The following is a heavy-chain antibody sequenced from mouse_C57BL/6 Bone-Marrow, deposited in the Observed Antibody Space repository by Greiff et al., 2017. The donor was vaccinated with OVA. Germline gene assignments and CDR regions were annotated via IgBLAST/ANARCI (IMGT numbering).Heavy chain of an antibody. D-gene: IGHD2-4*01. CDR2: ISVKSDNYAT. J-gene: IGHJ2*01. CDR3: TGRIYYDYDPYYFDY. V-gene: IGHV6-3*01. Sequence: EVQGVESGGGLVQPGGSMKLSCVASGFTFSNYWMNWVRQSPEKGLEWVAQISVKSDNYATHHADAVKGRFTISRDASKSSVYLQMNNLRAEDTGIYYDTGRIYYDYDPYYFDYWGQGTTLTVSS. CDR1: GFTFSNYW.